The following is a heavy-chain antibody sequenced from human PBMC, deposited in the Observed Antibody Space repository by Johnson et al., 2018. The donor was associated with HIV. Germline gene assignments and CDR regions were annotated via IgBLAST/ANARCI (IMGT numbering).Heavy chain of an antibody. CDR3: AKVNRMEQWLAGGGAFDI. CDR1: GFTFSSYA. J-gene: IGHJ3*02. V-gene: IGHV3-30*04. Sequence: VQLVESGGGVVQPGRSLRLSCAASGFTFSSYAMHWVRQAPGKGLEWVAVISYDGSNKYYADPVKGRFTISRDNSKNTLYLQMNSLRAEDTAVYYCAKVNRMEQWLAGGGAFDIWGQGTMVTVSS. D-gene: IGHD6-19*01. CDR2: ISYDGSNK.